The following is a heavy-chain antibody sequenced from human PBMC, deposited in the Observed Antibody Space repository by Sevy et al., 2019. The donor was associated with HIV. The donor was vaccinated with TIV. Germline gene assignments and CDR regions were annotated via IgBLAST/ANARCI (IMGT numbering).Heavy chain of an antibody. Sequence: GGSLRLSCAASGFTFSSYAMSWVRQAPGKGLEWVSAISGSGGSTYYADSVKGRFTISRDNSKNTLYLQMSSLRAEDTAVYYCAKAMRVVVAATRAWFDPWGQGTLVTVSS. V-gene: IGHV3-23*01. CDR2: ISGSGGST. CDR3: AKAMRVVVAATRAWFDP. CDR1: GFTFSSYA. D-gene: IGHD2-15*01. J-gene: IGHJ5*02.